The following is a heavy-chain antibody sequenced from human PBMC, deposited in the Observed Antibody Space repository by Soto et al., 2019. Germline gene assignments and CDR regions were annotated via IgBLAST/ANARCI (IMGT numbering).Heavy chain of an antibody. Sequence: PGGSLRLSCAASGFTFSSYGMHWVRQAPGKGLEWVSVLYNSETTYYAESVKGRFTISRDTVKNTVYLEMNNLRVDDTAVYYCARDKTQGAGWFDPWGRGTLVTVSS. CDR2: LYNSETT. J-gene: IGHJ5*02. V-gene: IGHV3-53*01. CDR3: ARDKTQGAGWFDP. CDR1: GFTFSSYG.